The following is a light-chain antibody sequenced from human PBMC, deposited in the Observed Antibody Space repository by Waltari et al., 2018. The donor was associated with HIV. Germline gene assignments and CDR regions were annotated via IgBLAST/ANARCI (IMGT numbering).Light chain of an antibody. CDR3: QQLNTYPHT. CDR1: QDSSNS. CDR2: STS. J-gene: IGKJ2*01. V-gene: IGKV1-9*01. Sequence: DLPLSQSPSFLAASVGDRVTITCRASQDSSNSVDWYQQRPGKAPKLLIYSTSTLKSGVPSRFSGSRSRTEFTLTIASLQAEDFATYFCQQLNTYPHTFGQGTKVEI.